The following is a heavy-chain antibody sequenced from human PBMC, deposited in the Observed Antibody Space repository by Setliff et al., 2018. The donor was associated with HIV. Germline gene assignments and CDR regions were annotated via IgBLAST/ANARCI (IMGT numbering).Heavy chain of an antibody. CDR2: ISPNFGHT. J-gene: IGHJ6*02. Sequence: ASVKVSCKTSGYTFTNFGISRVRQAPGHGLEWMGWISPNFGHTNYAQNFHGRITLTVDTSTSRAYMELRSLRSDDTAVYFCARLGSGWSDSYYYAMDVWGQGTTVTVSS. CDR1: GYTFTNFG. V-gene: IGHV1-18*01. CDR3: ARLGSGWSDSYYYAMDV. D-gene: IGHD6-19*01.